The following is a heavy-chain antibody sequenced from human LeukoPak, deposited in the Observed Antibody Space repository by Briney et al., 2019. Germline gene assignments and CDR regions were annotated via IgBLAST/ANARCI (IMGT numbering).Heavy chain of an antibody. J-gene: IGHJ5*02. D-gene: IGHD6-6*01. CDR2: ISAYNGNT. CDR1: GYTFTSYG. CDR3: ARDRLAARSGWFDP. Sequence: ASEKVSCKASGYTFTSYGISWVRQAPGQGLEWMGWISAYNGNTNYAQKLQGRVTMTTDTSTSTAYMELRSLRSDDTAVYYCARDRLAARSGWFDPWGQGTLVTVSS. V-gene: IGHV1-18*01.